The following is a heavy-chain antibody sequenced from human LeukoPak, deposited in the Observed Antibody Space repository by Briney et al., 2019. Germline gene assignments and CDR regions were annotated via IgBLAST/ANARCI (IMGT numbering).Heavy chain of an antibody. Sequence: PTGGSLRLSCAASGFTFSSYAMSWVRQAPGKGLEWVSAISGSGGSTYYADSVKGRFTISRDNSKNTLYLQMNSLRAEDTAVYYCARWLKSVETTNYFDYWAREPWSPSPQ. J-gene: IGHJ4*02. D-gene: IGHD5-24*01. V-gene: IGHV3-23*01. CDR1: GFTFSSYA. CDR3: ARWLKSVETTNYFDY. CDR2: ISGSGGST.